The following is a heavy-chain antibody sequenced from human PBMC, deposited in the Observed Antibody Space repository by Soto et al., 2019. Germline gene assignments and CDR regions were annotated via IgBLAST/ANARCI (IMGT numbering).Heavy chain of an antibody. CDR1: GYTFTSYG. V-gene: IGHV1-18*01. Sequence: QVQLVQSGAEVKQPGASVKVSCKASGYTFTSYGISWVRQAPGQGLEWMGWISAYNGNTNYAQKLQGRVTMTTDTSTRTGYMELRSLRSDDTAVYYCARALRFLEWLSGGSNWFDPWGQGTLVTVSS. D-gene: IGHD3-3*01. J-gene: IGHJ5*02. CDR3: ARALRFLEWLSGGSNWFDP. CDR2: ISAYNGNT.